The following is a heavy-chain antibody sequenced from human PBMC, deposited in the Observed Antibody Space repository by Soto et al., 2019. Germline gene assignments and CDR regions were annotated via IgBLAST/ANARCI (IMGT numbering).Heavy chain of an antibody. V-gene: IGHV4-4*02. CDR1: GDSISNNKW. J-gene: IGHJ4*02. CDR3: ARHVGNSPPGS. CDR2: INHSGST. D-gene: IGHD1-26*01. Sequence: SETLSLTCTVSGDSISNNKWWSWVRQPPGKGLEWIGEINHSGSTNYNPSLKSRVTISVDTSKNQFSLKLTSVTAADTAVYHCARHVGNSPPGSWGQGTLVTVSS.